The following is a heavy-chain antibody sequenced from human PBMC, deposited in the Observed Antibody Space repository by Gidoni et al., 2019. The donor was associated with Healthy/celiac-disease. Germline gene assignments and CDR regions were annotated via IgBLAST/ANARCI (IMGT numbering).Heavy chain of an antibody. CDR2: ISSSGSTI. V-gene: IGHV3-11*01. D-gene: IGHD2-15*01. CDR3: AREPKDIVVVVAATPGY. Sequence: QVQLVESGGGLVKPGGSLSLSCAASGFTFSDYYMSWIRQAPGKGLEWVSYISSSGSTIYYADSVKGRFTISRDNAKNSLYLQMNSLRAEDTAVYYCAREPKDIVVVVAATPGYWGQGTLVTVSS. J-gene: IGHJ4*02. CDR1: GFTFSDYY.